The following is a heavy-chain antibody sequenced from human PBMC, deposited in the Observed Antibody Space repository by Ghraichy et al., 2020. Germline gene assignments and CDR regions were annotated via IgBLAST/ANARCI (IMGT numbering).Heavy chain of an antibody. J-gene: IGHJ4*02. CDR3: ARFRGGSWFHFDY. CDR2: ISVGGRTT. Sequence: GESLNISCEASGFTFSSYTMNWVRQAPGKGLEWVSYISVGGRTTYYAESVKGRFTISRDNAKNSLYLQMSSLRTDDTAVYYCARFRGGSWFHFDYWGQGSLVIVSS. V-gene: IGHV3-48*04. CDR1: GFTFSSYT. D-gene: IGHD2-15*01.